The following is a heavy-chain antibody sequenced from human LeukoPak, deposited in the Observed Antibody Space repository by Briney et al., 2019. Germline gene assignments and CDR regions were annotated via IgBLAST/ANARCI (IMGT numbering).Heavy chain of an antibody. V-gene: IGHV4-38-2*02. CDR1: GYSISSGYY. J-gene: IGHJ2*01. CDR3: ARELVRGVPNWYFDL. CDR2: IYHSGST. D-gene: IGHD3-10*01. Sequence: SETLSLTCTVSGYSISSGYYWGWIRQPPGKGLEWIGSIYHSGSTYYNPSLKSRVTMSVDTSKNQFSLKLSSVTAADTAVYYCARELVRGVPNWYFDLWGRGTLVTVSS.